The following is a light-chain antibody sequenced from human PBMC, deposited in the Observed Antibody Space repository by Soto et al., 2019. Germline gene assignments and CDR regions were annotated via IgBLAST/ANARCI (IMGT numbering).Light chain of an antibody. CDR3: QQYDNWLFT. CDR2: GAS. V-gene: IGKV3-15*01. J-gene: IGKJ2*01. CDR1: QSVSSN. Sequence: EIVMAQSPATLSVSPGERATLSCRASQSVSSNLAWYQQKPGQAPRLLIYGASTRATGIPARFSGRGSGTEFTLTISSLQSEDFAFYYCQQYDNWLFTFGPGTKLEIK.